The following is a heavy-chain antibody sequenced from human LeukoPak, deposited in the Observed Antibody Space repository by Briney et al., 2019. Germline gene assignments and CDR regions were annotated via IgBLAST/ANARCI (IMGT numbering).Heavy chain of an antibody. Sequence: ASVKVSCKASGGTFSSYAINWVQQAPGHGLEWMGWINPNSGGTNYAQKFQGRVTMTRDTSISTAYMELTSLKSDDTAAYYCAIETTIAASRGLDVWGQGTTVTVSS. CDR2: INPNSGGT. V-gene: IGHV1-2*02. CDR3: AIETTIAASRGLDV. J-gene: IGHJ6*02. D-gene: IGHD2-15*01. CDR1: GGTFSSYA.